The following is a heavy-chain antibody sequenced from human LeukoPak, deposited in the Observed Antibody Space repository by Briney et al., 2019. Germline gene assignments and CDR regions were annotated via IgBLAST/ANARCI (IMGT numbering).Heavy chain of an antibody. Sequence: SETLSLTCAVSGYSISSGYYWGWIRQPPGKGLEWIGSIYHSGSTYYNPSLKSRVTISVDTSKNQFSLKLSSVTAADTAVYYCARQRYITGTPDWFDPWGQGTLVTVSS. CDR2: IYHSGST. D-gene: IGHD1-20*01. CDR1: GYSISSGYY. J-gene: IGHJ5*02. CDR3: ARQRYITGTPDWFDP. V-gene: IGHV4-38-2*01.